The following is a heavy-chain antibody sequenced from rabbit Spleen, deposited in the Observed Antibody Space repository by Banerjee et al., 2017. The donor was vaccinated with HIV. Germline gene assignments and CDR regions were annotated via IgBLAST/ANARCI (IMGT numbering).Heavy chain of an antibody. J-gene: IGHJ4*01. CDR1: GVSFSSTHY. D-gene: IGHD5-1*01. CDR3: ARDLVTVIGWNFNL. V-gene: IGHV1S40*01. CDR2: INTATAKA. Sequence: QSLEESGGDLVKPGASLTLTCTASGVSFSSTHYMCWVRQAPGKGLEWIACINTATAKAVYANWAKGRFTISTTSSTTVTLQMTSLTAADTATYFCARDLVTVIGWNFNLWGPGTLVTVS.